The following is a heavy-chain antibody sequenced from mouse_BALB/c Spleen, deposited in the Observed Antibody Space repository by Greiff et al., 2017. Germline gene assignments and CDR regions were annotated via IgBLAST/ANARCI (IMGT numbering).Heavy chain of an antibody. V-gene: IGHV5-4*02. CDR3: ARASRGYDGFAY. CDR1: GFTFSDYY. J-gene: IGHJ3*01. D-gene: IGHD2-2*01. Sequence: EVMLVESGGGLVKPGGSLKLSCAASGFTFSDYYMYWVRQTPEKRLEWVATISDGGSYTYYPDSVKGRFTISRDNAKNNLYLQMSSLKSEDTAMYYCARASRGYDGFAYWGQGTLVTVSA. CDR2: ISDGGSYT.